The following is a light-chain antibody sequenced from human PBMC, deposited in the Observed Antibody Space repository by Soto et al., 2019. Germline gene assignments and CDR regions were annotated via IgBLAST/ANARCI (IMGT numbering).Light chain of an antibody. CDR3: QHYHDWPMYI. J-gene: IGKJ2*01. Sequence: IMLTQSPATVSVSPGERVTLSCRASEIINNNLAWFQQKPGQAPRLLIYGASTRATGLPARFSGSGSGTDFTPTITSLQSEDFAVYYCQHYHDWPMYIFGQGTTLEMK. V-gene: IGKV3-15*01. CDR1: EIINNN. CDR2: GAS.